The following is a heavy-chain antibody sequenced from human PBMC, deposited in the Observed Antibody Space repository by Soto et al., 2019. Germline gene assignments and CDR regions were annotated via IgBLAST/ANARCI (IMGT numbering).Heavy chain of an antibody. CDR2: ISGSGGST. CDR1: GFTVSSNY. Sequence: GGSLRLSCAASGFTVSSNYMSWVRQAPGKGLEWVSAISGSGGSTYYADSVKGRFTISRDNSKNTLYLQMNSLRAEDTAVYYCAKDRGIAAAAPPCWGQGTLVTVSS. V-gene: IGHV3-23*01. CDR3: AKDRGIAAAAPPC. D-gene: IGHD6-13*01. J-gene: IGHJ4*02.